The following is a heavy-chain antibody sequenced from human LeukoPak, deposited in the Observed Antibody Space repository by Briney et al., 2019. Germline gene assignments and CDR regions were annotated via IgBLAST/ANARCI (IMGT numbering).Heavy chain of an antibody. D-gene: IGHD3-22*01. CDR2: ISGSGGST. J-gene: IGHJ4*02. CDR3: AKDLGHYYDSSGYYPFDY. CDR1: GFTFSSYA. Sequence: GGSLRLSCAASGFTFSSYAMSWVRQAPGKGLEWVSAISGSGGSTYYADSVKGRFTISRDNSKNTLYLQMNSLRAEDTAVYYCAKDLGHYYDSSGYYPFDYWGLGTLVTVSS. V-gene: IGHV3-23*01.